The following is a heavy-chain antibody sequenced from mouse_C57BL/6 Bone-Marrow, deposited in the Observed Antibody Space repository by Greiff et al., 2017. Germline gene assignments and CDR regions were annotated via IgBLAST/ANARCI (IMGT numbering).Heavy chain of an antibody. D-gene: IGHD2-4*01. J-gene: IGHJ4*01. Sequence: EVQLQQSGPELVKPGASVKISCKASGYTFTDYYMNWVKQSHGKSLEWIGDINPNNGGTSYNQKFKGKATLTVDKSSSTAYMELRSLTSEDSAVYYCARSTIYYDYLYAMDYWGQGTSVTVSS. CDR3: ARSTIYYDYLYAMDY. CDR2: INPNNGGT. CDR1: GYTFTDYY. V-gene: IGHV1-26*01.